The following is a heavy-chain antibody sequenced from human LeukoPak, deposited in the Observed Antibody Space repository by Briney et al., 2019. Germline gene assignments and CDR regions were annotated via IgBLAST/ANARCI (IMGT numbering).Heavy chain of an antibody. D-gene: IGHD3-22*01. J-gene: IGHJ4*02. CDR2: INTNTGNP. CDR1: GYTFTSYA. Sequence: GASVKVSCKASGYTFTSYAMNWVRQAPGQGLEWMGWINTNTGNPTYAQGFTGRFVFSLDTSVSTAYLQISSLKAEDTAVYYCARVRYYYDSSGYQSGGVPDYWGQGTLVTVSS. V-gene: IGHV7-4-1*02. CDR3: ARVRYYYDSSGYQSGGVPDY.